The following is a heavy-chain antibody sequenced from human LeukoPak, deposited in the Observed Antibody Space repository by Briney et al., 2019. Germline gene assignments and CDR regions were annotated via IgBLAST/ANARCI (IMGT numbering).Heavy chain of an antibody. CDR3: AKDGHLVASGYYFDY. Sequence: GGSLRLSCAASGFTFSSYAMGWVRQAPGKGLEWVSAISGSGGSTYYADSVKGRFTISRDNSKNTLYLQMNSLRAEDTAVYYCAKDGHLVASGYYFDYWDQGTLVTVSS. CDR2: ISGSGGST. V-gene: IGHV3-23*01. CDR1: GFTFSSYA. D-gene: IGHD2-15*01. J-gene: IGHJ4*02.